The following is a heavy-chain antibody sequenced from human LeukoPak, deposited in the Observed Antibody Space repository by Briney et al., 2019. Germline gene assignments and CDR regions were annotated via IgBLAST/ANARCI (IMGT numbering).Heavy chain of an antibody. Sequence: GGALRLSCAASGFTFSSYWMHWVRQAPGKGLVWVSRVNSGGSRTTYADSVKGRFTISRDNAKNTLYLQMNSLRAEDTAVYYCARGSTQYSSGWYGLDYWGQGTLVTVSS. D-gene: IGHD6-19*01. CDR1: GFTFSSYW. V-gene: IGHV3-74*01. J-gene: IGHJ4*02. CDR3: ARGSTQYSSGWYGLDY. CDR2: VNSGGSRT.